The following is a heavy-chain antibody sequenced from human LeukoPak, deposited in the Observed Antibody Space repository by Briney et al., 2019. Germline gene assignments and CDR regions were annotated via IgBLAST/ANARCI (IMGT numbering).Heavy chain of an antibody. Sequence: ASVTVSCKASGYSFIGYYMHWVRQVPGQGLEWMGWINPDSGGTNYAQKFQGRVTMTRDTSSSTAYMELNSLRSDDTAVYYCARELTGEYFDYAWQTYRYEGRFDNWGQGTLVTVSS. CDR3: ARELTGEYFDYAWQTYRYEGRFDN. V-gene: IGHV1-2*02. CDR1: GYSFIGYY. J-gene: IGHJ4*02. D-gene: IGHD3-16*02. CDR2: INPDSGGT.